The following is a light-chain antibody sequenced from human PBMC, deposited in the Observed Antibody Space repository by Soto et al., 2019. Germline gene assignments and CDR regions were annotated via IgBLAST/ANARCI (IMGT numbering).Light chain of an antibody. V-gene: IGLV2-14*01. CDR3: SSYSRSTAYV. CDR1: SSDVGGYKY. Sequence: QSELTQPASVSGSPGQSITISCTGTSSDVGGYKYVSWHQLHPGKAPKLIIYEVSNRPSGVSNRFSGSKSGNTASLTISGLQAEDEADYYCSSYSRSTAYVFGTGTKVTVL. CDR2: EVS. J-gene: IGLJ1*01.